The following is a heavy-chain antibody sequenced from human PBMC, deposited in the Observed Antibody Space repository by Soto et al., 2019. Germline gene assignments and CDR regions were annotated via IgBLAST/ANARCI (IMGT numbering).Heavy chain of an antibody. CDR2: IWYDGSNK. CDR3: ARDVRFGGVGYFDY. J-gene: IGHJ4*02. CDR1: GFTFSSYG. D-gene: IGHD3-16*01. Sequence: GGSLRLSCAASGFTFSSYGMHWFRQAPGKGLEWVAVIWYDGSNKYYADSVKGRFTISRDNSKNTLYLQMNSLRAEDTAVYYCARDVRFGGVGYFDYWGQGTMVTVSS. V-gene: IGHV3-33*01.